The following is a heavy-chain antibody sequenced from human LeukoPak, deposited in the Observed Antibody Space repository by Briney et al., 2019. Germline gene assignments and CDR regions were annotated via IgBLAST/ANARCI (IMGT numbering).Heavy chain of an antibody. J-gene: IGHJ4*02. V-gene: IGHV1-2*02. CDR2: INPNGGGT. CDR3: ARDQAFSGLTADPCDY. CDR1: GYTSTGYY. D-gene: IGHD6-13*01. Sequence: GASVKVSCKASGYTSTGYYMHWVRQAPGQGLEWMGWINPNGGGTNYAQKFQGRVTMTRDTSISTAYMELSRLRADDTAVYYCARDQAFSGLTADPCDYWGQGTLVTVSS.